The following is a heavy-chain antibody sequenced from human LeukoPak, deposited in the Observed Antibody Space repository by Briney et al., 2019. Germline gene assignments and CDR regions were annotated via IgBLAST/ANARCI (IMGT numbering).Heavy chain of an antibody. Sequence: ASVKVSCKASGYTFTSYDINWVRQATGQGLEWMGWMNPNSGNTGYAQKFQGRVTITRNASISTAYMELSSLRSEDTAVYYCARAYYDFWSGPLPGYYYYMDVWGKGTTVTVSS. CDR2: MNPNSGNT. V-gene: IGHV1-8*03. CDR1: GYTFTSYD. D-gene: IGHD3-3*01. CDR3: ARAYYDFWSGPLPGYYYYMDV. J-gene: IGHJ6*03.